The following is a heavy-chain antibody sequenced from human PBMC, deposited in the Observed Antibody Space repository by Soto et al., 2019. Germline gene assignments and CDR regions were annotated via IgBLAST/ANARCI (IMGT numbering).Heavy chain of an antibody. CDR1: GFTFRSFG. D-gene: IGHD6-13*01. J-gene: IGHJ6*01. CDR2: VSYDGNHK. Sequence: QVQLVESGGGVIQPGTSLSLSCGSSGFTFRSFGMYWVRQAPGKGLEWVAVVSYDGNHKYYADSVKGRFTVSRDNAKNMLYLQMNSLRGVETAVYYCAKDVVQHLVLKYGMDVW. CDR3: AKDVVQHLVLKYGMDV. V-gene: IGHV3-30*18.